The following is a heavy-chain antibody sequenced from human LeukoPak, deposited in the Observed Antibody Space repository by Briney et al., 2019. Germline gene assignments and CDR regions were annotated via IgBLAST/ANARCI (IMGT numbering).Heavy chain of an antibody. V-gene: IGHV4-61*02. J-gene: IGHJ4*02. CDR2: IYTSGST. D-gene: IGHD3-22*01. CDR1: GGSISSGIYY. Sequence: SQTLSLTCTVSGGSISSGIYYWSWIRQPAGKGLEWIGRIYTSGSTNYNPSLKSRVTISVDTSKNQFSLKLSSVTAADTAVYYCARRGRYFDTSGHFFAYWGQGTLVTVSS. CDR3: ARRGRYFDTSGHFFAY.